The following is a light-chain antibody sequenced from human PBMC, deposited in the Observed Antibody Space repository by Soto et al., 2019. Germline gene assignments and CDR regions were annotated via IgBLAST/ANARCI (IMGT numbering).Light chain of an antibody. V-gene: IGKV3-15*01. J-gene: IGKJ5*01. CDR1: QNIISN. CDR3: QQYNNWPIT. Sequence: EIVLTQSPATLSVSPVERFTLSFRASQNIISNLAWYQQKSGQAPRLLIYGASTRATDIPARFSGSGSGTEFTLTISSLQSEDFAVYYCQQYNNWPITFGQGTRLEIK. CDR2: GAS.